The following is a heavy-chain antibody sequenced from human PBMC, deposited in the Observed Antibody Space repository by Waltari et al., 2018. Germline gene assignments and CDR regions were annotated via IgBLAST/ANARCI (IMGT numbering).Heavy chain of an antibody. CDR1: GASMSTSDY. V-gene: IGHV4-4*02. CDR3: ARDRGRGLYLDT. Sequence: QLQLQESGPGLVKPSGTLSLICAVSGASMSTSDYWSWVRQPPGKGLEWIGQVGGDGKTNYNPSFASRVTMSLDTSTYHFALKLTSATAADTALYYCARDRGRGLYLDTWGQGTLVTVSP. J-gene: IGHJ4*02. CDR2: VGGDGKT. D-gene: IGHD1-1*01.